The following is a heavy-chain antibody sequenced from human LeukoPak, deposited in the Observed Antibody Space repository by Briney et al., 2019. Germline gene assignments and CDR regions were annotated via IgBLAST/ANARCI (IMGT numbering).Heavy chain of an antibody. J-gene: IGHJ4*02. CDR1: GFTFSNYG. CDR2: IWSDGSNE. CDR3: ARTPPYQLLDY. V-gene: IGHV3-33*01. D-gene: IGHD2-2*01. Sequence: GGSLRFSCAASGFTFSNYGMHWVGQAPGKGLGGVAVIWSDGSNEYYADSVKGRFTISRDNSKNTLYLQMNSLRAEDTAVYYCARTPPYQLLDYWGQGTLVTVSS.